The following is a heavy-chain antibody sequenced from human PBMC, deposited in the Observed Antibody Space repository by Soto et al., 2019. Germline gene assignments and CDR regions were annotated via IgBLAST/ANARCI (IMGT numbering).Heavy chain of an antibody. J-gene: IGHJ4*02. CDR3: AKTTYIDSWYYFDY. CDR2: VSGSGGRT. Sequence: GGSLRLSCAASGFTFTSYAMSWVRQAPGKGLEWVSAVSGSGGRTYYADSVKGRFTIPRDNSKNTLYLQMHSLRAEDSAVYFCAKTTYIDSWYYFDYWGQGTLVTVSS. D-gene: IGHD6-13*01. V-gene: IGHV3-23*01. CDR1: GFTFTSYA.